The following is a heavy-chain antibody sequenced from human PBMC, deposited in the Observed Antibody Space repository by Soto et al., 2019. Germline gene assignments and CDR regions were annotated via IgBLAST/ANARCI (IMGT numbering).Heavy chain of an antibody. D-gene: IGHD1-1*01. CDR3: ARDGTYNSV. CDR2: IYSGGAT. Sequence: EVQLVESGGGLVQPGGSLRLSCAASGFTISNNYMRWVRQAPGKGLEWVSLIYSGGATYYADSVKGRFTISRDNSKNTLYLQMNSLRAEDTAVYYSARDGTYNSVGGQGILVTVSS. J-gene: IGHJ4*02. CDR1: GFTISNNY. V-gene: IGHV3-66*01.